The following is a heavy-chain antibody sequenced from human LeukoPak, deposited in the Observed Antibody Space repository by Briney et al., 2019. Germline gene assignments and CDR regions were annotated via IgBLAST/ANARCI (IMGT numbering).Heavy chain of an antibody. V-gene: IGHV3-15*01. D-gene: IGHD3-3*01. Sequence: GGSLRLSCAASGFTFSNAWMSWVRQAPGKGPEWVGRIKSKTDGGTTDYAAPVKGRFTISRDDSKNTLYLQMNSLKTEDTAVYYCTTDMAGLYDFWSGYGTDYWGQGTLVTVSS. CDR1: GFTFSNAW. CDR3: TTDMAGLYDFWSGYGTDY. CDR2: IKSKTDGGTT. J-gene: IGHJ4*02.